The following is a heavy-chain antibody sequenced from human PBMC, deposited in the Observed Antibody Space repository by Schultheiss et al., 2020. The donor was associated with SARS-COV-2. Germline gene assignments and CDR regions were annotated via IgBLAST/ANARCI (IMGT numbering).Heavy chain of an antibody. CDR3: ARASPGIGWFDP. CDR1: GGSISSYY. Sequence: SETLSLTCTVSGGSISSYYWSWIRQPPGKGLEWIGSIYHSGSTYYNPSLKSRVTISVDTSKNQFSLKLSSVTAADTAVYYCARASPGIGWFDPWGQGTLVTVSS. J-gene: IGHJ5*02. CDR2: IYHSGST. V-gene: IGHV4-59*12. D-gene: IGHD6-13*01.